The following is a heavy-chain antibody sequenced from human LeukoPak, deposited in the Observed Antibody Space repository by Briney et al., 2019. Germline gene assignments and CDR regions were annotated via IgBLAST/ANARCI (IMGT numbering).Heavy chain of an antibody. CDR1: GFTFSSYS. CDR3: ASRPNHGGKPLVFDD. V-gene: IGHV3-21*01. Sequence: GGSLRLSCAASGFTFSSYSMNWVRQAPGKGLEWVSSISSSSSYIYYADSVKGRFTISRDNSKNTLYLQMNSLRDEDTAVYYCASRPNHGGKPLVFDDWGQGTLVTVSS. J-gene: IGHJ4*02. D-gene: IGHD4-23*01. CDR2: ISSSSSYI.